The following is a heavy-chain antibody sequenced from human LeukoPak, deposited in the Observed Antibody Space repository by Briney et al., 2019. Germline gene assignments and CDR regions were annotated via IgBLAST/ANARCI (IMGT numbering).Heavy chain of an antibody. CDR2: ISWNGGAI. J-gene: IGHJ6*02. CDR3: ASIAAAGRGDYYYYDMDV. V-gene: IGHV3-9*01. D-gene: IGHD6-13*01. Sequence: SLRLSCAASGFTFDDYAMHWVRQAPGKGLEWVSGISWNGGAIVYADSVKGRFTISRDNAKNSLYLQMNSLRAEDTALYYCASIAAAGRGDYYYYDMDVWGQGTTVTVSS. CDR1: GFTFDDYA.